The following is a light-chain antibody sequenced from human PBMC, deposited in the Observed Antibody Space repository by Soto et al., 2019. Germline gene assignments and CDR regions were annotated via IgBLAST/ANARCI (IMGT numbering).Light chain of an antibody. J-gene: IGLJ1*01. CDR3: SSYTSSSTLEV. CDR1: SSDVGGYNY. CDR2: DVS. Sequence: QSVLTKPASVSGSPGESITISCNGTSSDVGGYNYVSWYQQHPGKAPKLMIYDVSNRPSGVSNRFSGSKSGNTASLTISGLQAEDEADYYCSSYTSSSTLEVFGTGTKVTVL. V-gene: IGLV2-14*01.